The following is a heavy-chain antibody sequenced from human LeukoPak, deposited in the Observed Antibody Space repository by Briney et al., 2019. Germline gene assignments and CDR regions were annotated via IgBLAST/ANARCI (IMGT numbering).Heavy chain of an antibody. V-gene: IGHV1-46*01. CDR3: AREPRLVTGYYPPYYFDY. CDR1: GYTFTNYY. D-gene: IGHD3-9*01. J-gene: IGHJ4*02. Sequence: ASVKVSCKASGYTFTNYYIYWVRQAPGQGLEWMGVINPSGGGTNYPQKFQGRVTMTRDTSTSTVYMELSSLRSEDTAVYYCAREPRLVTGYYPPYYFDYWGQGTLVTVSS. CDR2: INPSGGGT.